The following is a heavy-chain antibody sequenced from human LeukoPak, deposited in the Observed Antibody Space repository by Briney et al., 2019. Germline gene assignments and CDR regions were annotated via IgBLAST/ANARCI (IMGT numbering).Heavy chain of an antibody. J-gene: IGHJ6*04. V-gene: IGHV3-21*01. Sequence: SGGSLRLSCAASGFTFNAYSMGWVRQAPGKGLEWVSIISRASESIFYADSVKGRFTISRDNAKNSLYLQMNSLRAEDTAVYYCAELGITMIGGVWGKGTTVTISS. D-gene: IGHD3-10*02. CDR2: ISRASESI. CDR1: GFTFNAYS. CDR3: AELGITMIGGV.